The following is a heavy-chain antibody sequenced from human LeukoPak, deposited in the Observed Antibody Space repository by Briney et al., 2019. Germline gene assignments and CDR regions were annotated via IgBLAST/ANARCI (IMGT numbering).Heavy chain of an antibody. Sequence: PSETLSLTCTVSGGSVSSSSYYWGWIRQPPGKGLEWIGSIYYSGSTYYNPSLKSRVTISVDTSKNQFSLKLSSVTAADTAVYYCARGGRGYYYDSSGYYPLNYWGQGTLVTVSS. CDR2: IYYSGST. CDR3: ARGGRGYYYDSSGYYPLNY. J-gene: IGHJ4*02. D-gene: IGHD3-22*01. V-gene: IGHV4-39*07. CDR1: GGSVSSSSYY.